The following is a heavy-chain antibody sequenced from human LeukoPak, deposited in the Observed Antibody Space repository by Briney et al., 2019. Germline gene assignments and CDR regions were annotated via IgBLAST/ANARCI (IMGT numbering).Heavy chain of an antibody. CDR3: AKLVTHFDY. V-gene: IGHV3-23*01. J-gene: IGHJ4*02. D-gene: IGHD4-23*01. CDR2: ILVNGGT. Sequence: GGSLRLSCADSGFTFSSYAMSWVRQAPGEGLEWVSGILVNGGTYYADSVKGRFTISRDNSKNTLYLQMNSLRADDTAVYYCAKLVTHFDYWGQGTLVTVSS. CDR1: GFTFSSYA.